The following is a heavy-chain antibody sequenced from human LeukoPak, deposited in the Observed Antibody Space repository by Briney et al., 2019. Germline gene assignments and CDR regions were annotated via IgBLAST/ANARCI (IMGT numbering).Heavy chain of an antibody. CDR1: GFAFRTSW. CDR3: ARDRAYSAFDY. Sequence: GGSLRLSCAVSGFAFRTSWMTWVRQAPGRGLERVAIINPDGSEKYYLESLKGRITISRDNAENSVHLQMNSLKAEDTAIYYCARDRAYSAFDYWGQGTLVTVSS. J-gene: IGHJ4*02. D-gene: IGHD1-26*01. CDR2: INPDGSEK. V-gene: IGHV3-7*03.